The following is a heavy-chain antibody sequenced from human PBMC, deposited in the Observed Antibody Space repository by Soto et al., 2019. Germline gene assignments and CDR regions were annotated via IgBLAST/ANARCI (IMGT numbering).Heavy chain of an antibody. Sequence: QVQLVESGGGVVQPGRSLRLSCAASGFTFSSYGMHWVRQAPGKGLEWVAVISYDGSNKYYADSVKGRFTISRDNSKNTLYLQMNSLRAEDTAVYYCAKDPTLIYGDYYYYYGMDVWGQGTTVTVSS. CDR1: GFTFSSYG. V-gene: IGHV3-30*18. CDR2: ISYDGSNK. J-gene: IGHJ6*02. CDR3: AKDPTLIYGDYYYYYGMDV. D-gene: IGHD4-17*01.